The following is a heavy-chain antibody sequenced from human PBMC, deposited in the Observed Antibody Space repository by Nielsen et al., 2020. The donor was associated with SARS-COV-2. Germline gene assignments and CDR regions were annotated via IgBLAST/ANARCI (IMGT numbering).Heavy chain of an antibody. J-gene: IGHJ3*01. CDR2: MNWNGVST. CDR3: ARDWSRAFDV. CDR1: GFTFSSLW. Sequence: GESLKISCAASGFTFSSLWMSWVRQVPGKGLEWVCGMNWNGVSTRYGDSVKGRFTISRDNAENSMSLQVNSLRVEDTAVYYCARDWSRAFDVWGQGTMDTVSS. V-gene: IGHV3-20*04.